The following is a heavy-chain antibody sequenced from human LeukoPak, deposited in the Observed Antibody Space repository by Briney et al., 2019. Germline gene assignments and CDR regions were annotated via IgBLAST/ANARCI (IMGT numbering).Heavy chain of an antibody. CDR3: ARGHAGGYYYYMDV. V-gene: IGHV1-18*01. D-gene: IGHD3-16*01. Sequence: ASVKVSCKASGYTFTSYGISWVRQAPGQGLEWMGWISAYNGNTNYAQKFQGRVTITTDESTSTAYMELSSLRSEDTAVYYCARGHAGGYYYYMDVWGKGTTVTVSS. CDR1: GYTFTSYG. CDR2: ISAYNGNT. J-gene: IGHJ6*03.